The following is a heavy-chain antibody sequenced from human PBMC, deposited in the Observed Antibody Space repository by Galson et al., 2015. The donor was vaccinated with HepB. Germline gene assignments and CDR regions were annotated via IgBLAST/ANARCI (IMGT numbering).Heavy chain of an antibody. J-gene: IGHJ4*02. CDR3: ARASEYSSGWYGVDY. V-gene: IGHV1-18*01. CDR2: ISAYNGNT. Sequence: SVKVSCKASSYTFTSYGISWVRQAPGQGLEWMGWISAYNGNTNYAQKLQGRVTMTTDTSTSTAYMELRSLRSDDTAVYYCARASEYSSGWYGVDYWGQGTLVTVSS. CDR1: SYTFTSYG. D-gene: IGHD6-19*01.